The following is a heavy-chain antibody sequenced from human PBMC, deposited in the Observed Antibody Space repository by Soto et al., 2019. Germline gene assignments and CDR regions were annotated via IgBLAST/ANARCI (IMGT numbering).Heavy chain of an antibody. CDR3: ARVVPSAVNSFDP. D-gene: IGHD1-26*01. CDR1: GFTFSTYS. CDR2: IGTSSSAI. V-gene: IGHV3-48*02. Sequence: GGSLRLSCAASGFTFSTYSMTWVRQAPGKGLEWVSYIGTSSSAISYADSVKGRFTISRDNANNSLYLQMNSLRDEDTAVYYCARVVPSAVNSFDPWGQGTLVTVSS. J-gene: IGHJ5*02.